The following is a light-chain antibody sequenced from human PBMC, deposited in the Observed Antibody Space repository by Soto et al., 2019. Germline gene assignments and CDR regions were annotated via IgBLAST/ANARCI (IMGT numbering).Light chain of an antibody. CDR3: QQYGSSSIT. V-gene: IGKV3-15*01. J-gene: IGKJ5*01. CDR1: QSISSN. Sequence: MTQSPSTLSASVGDRVTITCRASQSISSNLAWYQQKPGQAPRLLIYGASTRATGIPARFSGSGSGTEFTLTIRRLEPEDFAVYYCQQYGSSSITFGQGTRLEF. CDR2: GAS.